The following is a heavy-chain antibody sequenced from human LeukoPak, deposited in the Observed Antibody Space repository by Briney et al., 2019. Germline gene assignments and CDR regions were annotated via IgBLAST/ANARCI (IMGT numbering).Heavy chain of an antibody. CDR3: ARSPGYSGYGFFDY. J-gene: IGHJ4*02. V-gene: IGHV1-2*04. D-gene: IGHD5-12*01. CDR2: INPNSGGT. CDR1: GYTFTGYY. Sequence: ASVKVSCKASGYTFTGYYMHWVRQAPGQGLEWMGWINPNSGGTNYAQKFQGWVTMTRDTSISTAYMELSRLRSDDTAVYYCARSPGYSGYGFFDYWGQGTLVTVSS.